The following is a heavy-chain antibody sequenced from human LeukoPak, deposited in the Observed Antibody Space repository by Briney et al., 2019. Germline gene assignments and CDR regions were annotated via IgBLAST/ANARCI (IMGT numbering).Heavy chain of an antibody. V-gene: IGHV3-23*01. D-gene: IGHD5-18*01. CDR2: ISGSGGST. Sequence: GGSLRLSCAASGFTFSSYSMNWVRQAPGKGLEWVSAISGSGGSTYYADSVKGRFTISRDNSKNTLYLQMNSLRAEGTAVYYCAKDHGIQLWPTEYFDLWGRGTLVTVSS. CDR3: AKDHGIQLWPTEYFDL. J-gene: IGHJ2*01. CDR1: GFTFSSYS.